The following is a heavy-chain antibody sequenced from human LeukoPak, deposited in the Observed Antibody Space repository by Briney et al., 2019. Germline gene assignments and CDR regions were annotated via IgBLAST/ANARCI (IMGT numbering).Heavy chain of an antibody. D-gene: IGHD6-19*01. J-gene: IGHJ4*02. CDR2: INEDGSIQ. CDR1: GFTFSSYW. CDR3: ARDVWTGVAVSDY. V-gene: IGHV3-7*01. Sequence: PGGSLRFSCVASGFTFSSYWMTWVRQAPGKGLEWLANINEDGSIQYYLDSVRGRFTISRDNAKTSAYLQLNSLRADDTAVYYCARDVWTGVAVSDYWGQGTLVTVSS.